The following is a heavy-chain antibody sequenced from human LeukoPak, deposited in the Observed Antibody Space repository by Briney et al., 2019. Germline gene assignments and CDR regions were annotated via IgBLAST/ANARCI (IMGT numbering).Heavy chain of an antibody. CDR1: GGSISSYY. J-gene: IGHJ6*02. Sequence: SETLSLTCTVSGGSISSYYWSWIRPPPAKGLDWIGYIYYCGSTNYNPSLKSRVTISVDTSKNQFSLKLSSVTAADTAVYYCARDSDFWSHRGYYGMDVWGQGTTVTVSS. CDR2: IYYCGST. D-gene: IGHD3-3*01. V-gene: IGHV4-59*01. CDR3: ARDSDFWSHRGYYGMDV.